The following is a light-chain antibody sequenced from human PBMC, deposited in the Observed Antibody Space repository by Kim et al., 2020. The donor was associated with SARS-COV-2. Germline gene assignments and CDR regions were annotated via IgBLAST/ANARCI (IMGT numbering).Light chain of an antibody. Sequence: DIQMTQSPSTLSASVGDRVTITCRASQSVNSWLAWYQQKPGKVPKLLIFKASILENGVPSRFSGSGSGTEFTLTISSLRPGDFATYYCQQYNSYSWTFGQGTKVDIK. CDR2: KAS. V-gene: IGKV1-5*03. CDR1: QSVNSW. CDR3: QQYNSYSWT. J-gene: IGKJ1*01.